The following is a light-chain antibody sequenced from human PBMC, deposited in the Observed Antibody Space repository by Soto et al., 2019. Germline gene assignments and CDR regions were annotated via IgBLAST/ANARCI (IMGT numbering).Light chain of an antibody. V-gene: IGKV3-11*01. CDR1: QSVSRY. CDR3: QQRGNWPLT. CDR2: DAS. Sequence: EIVLTQSPASLSLSPGDRATLSCRASQSVSRYLGWYQQKPGQAPRLLIYDASNRATGVPARFSGSGSGTDFTLTISSLEPEDFAVYYCQQRGNWPLTFGGGTTVEIK. J-gene: IGKJ4*01.